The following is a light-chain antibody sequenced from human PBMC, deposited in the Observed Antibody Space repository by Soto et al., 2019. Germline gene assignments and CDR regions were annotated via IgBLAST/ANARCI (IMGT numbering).Light chain of an antibody. CDR1: SSDVGSGNF. CDR2: EDF. V-gene: IGLV2-23*01. CDR3: CSHAGRDTYV. Sequence: QSVLTQPASVSGSPGQSITISCTGTSSDVGSGNFVSWYQHYPGKAPQLIIYEDFKRPSGVSSRFSGSKSGNTASLTISGLQAEEEAEYHCCSHAGRDTYVFGTGTKVTVL. J-gene: IGLJ1*01.